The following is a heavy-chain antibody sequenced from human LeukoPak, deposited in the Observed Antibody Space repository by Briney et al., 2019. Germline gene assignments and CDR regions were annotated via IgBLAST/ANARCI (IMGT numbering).Heavy chain of an antibody. V-gene: IGHV1-46*01. D-gene: IGHD1-26*01. CDR3: AMWEIDY. CDR2: INPSGGST. Sequence: ASVKVSCKASGYTFTNYYMHWVRQAPGQGLEWMGIINPSGGSTNYAQKFQDRVTMTRDTSTSTVYMELSSLRSEDTAVYYCAMWEIDYWGQGTLVTVSS. CDR1: GYTFTNYY. J-gene: IGHJ4*02.